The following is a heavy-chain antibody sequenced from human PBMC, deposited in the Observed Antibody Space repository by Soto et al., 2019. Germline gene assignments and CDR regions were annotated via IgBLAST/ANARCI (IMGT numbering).Heavy chain of an antibody. D-gene: IGHD2-21*02. J-gene: IGHJ4*02. CDR1: GYTFTDYG. CDR3: AADQGLGFPYCGGDCYLGN. V-gene: IGHV1-18*01. Sequence: ASVKVSCKASGYTFTDYGITWVRQAPGQRLEWMGWISTYNGDTEYAQNFQGRVTMTADTSTSTAYMELSSLRSEDTAVYYCAADQGLGFPYCGGDCYLGNWGQGTLVTVSS. CDR2: ISTYNGDT.